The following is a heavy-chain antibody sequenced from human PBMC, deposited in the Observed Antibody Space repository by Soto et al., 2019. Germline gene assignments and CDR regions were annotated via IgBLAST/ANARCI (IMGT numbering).Heavy chain of an antibody. J-gene: IGHJ4*02. D-gene: IGHD1-26*01. CDR2: ISYDGSNK. CDR1: GFTFSSYG. V-gene: IGHV3-30*18. CDR3: AKGEEGATDY. Sequence: GGSLRLSCAASGFTFSSYGMHWVRQAPGKGLEWVAVISYDGSNKYYADSVKGRFTISRDNSKNTLYLQMNSLRAEDTAVYYCAKGEEGATDYWGQGTLVTVSS.